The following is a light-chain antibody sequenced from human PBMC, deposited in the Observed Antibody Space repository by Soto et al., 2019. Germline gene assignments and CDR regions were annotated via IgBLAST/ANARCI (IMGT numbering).Light chain of an antibody. CDR3: QQSYSITPT. J-gene: IGKJ3*01. CDR2: DAS. CDR1: QSVGPW. Sequence: DIQMTQCPSTLSASLGDRATITCRASQSVGPWLAWYQQKQGKAPKLLIYDASSLESGVPSRFSGSGSGTEGTITINSLKKEDGATYYCQQSYSITPTFGPGTKVDIK. V-gene: IGKV1-5*01.